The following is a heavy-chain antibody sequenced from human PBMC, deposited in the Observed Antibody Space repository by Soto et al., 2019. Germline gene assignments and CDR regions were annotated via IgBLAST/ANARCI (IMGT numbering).Heavy chain of an antibody. D-gene: IGHD3-9*01. V-gene: IGHV4-39*01. CDR1: GWSISSSSYY. CDR2: IYYRGST. Sequence: SETLSLTFTVSGWSISSSSYYWVWIRQPPGKGLEGSGSIYYRGSTYYNPSLKRRVTISVDTSKNQVSLKLSSVTAADTAVYYCARGGDSLTGSSHYYYGMDVWGQGTT. J-gene: IGHJ6*02. CDR3: ARGGDSLTGSSHYYYGMDV.